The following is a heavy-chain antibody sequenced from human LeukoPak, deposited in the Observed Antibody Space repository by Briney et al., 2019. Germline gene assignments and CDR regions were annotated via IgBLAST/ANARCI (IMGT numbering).Heavy chain of an antibody. J-gene: IGHJ4*02. CDR1: GGSISSSSYY. CDR3: ARHPPYYYDSSGYLPFDY. D-gene: IGHD3-22*01. CDR2: IYYSGST. Sequence: SGTLSLTCTVSGGSISSSSYYWGWIRQPPGKGLEWIGSIYYSGSTYYNPSLKSRVTISVDTSKNQFSLKLSSVTAADTAVYYCARHPPYYYDSSGYLPFDYWGQGTLVTVSS. V-gene: IGHV4-39*01.